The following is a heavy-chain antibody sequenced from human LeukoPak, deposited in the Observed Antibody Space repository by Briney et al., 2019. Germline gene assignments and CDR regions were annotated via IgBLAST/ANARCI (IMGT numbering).Heavy chain of an antibody. CDR3: ARERGGYSYGDY. J-gene: IGHJ4*02. D-gene: IGHD5-18*01. CDR2: INTYNGNT. V-gene: IGHV1-18*01. CDR1: GYTFSSYG. Sequence: GASVKVSCKASGYTFSSYGISRVRQAPGQGLEWMGWINTYNGNTNYAQKLQGRVTMTTDTSTSTAYMELRSLRSDDTAVYYCARERGGYSYGDYWGQGTLVTASS.